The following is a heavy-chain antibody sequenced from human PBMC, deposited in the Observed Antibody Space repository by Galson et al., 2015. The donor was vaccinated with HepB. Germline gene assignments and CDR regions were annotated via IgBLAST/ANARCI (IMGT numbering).Heavy chain of an antibody. CDR3: AKAPDGDYFPPFDY. CDR1: GFTFSSYG. V-gene: IGHV3-30*18. Sequence: SLRLSCAASGFTFSSYGMHWVRQAPGKGLEWVAVISYDGSNKYYADSVKGRFTISRDNSKNTLYLQMNSLRAEDTAVYYCAKAPDGDYFPPFDYWGQGTLVTVSS. CDR2: ISYDGSNK. J-gene: IGHJ4*02. D-gene: IGHD4-17*01.